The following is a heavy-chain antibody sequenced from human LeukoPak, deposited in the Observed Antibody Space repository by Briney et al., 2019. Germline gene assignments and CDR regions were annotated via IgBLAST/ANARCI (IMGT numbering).Heavy chain of an antibody. J-gene: IGHJ3*02. CDR1: GYTFTSYG. Sequence: ASVKVSCKASGYTFTSYGISWVRQAPGQGLEWMGWISAYNGNTNYAQKLQGRVTMTTDTSTSTAYMELRSLRSDDTGVYYCFTYYYDSSGLADDAFDIWGQGTMVTVSS. V-gene: IGHV1-18*01. D-gene: IGHD3-22*01. CDR3: FTYYYDSSGLADDAFDI. CDR2: ISAYNGNT.